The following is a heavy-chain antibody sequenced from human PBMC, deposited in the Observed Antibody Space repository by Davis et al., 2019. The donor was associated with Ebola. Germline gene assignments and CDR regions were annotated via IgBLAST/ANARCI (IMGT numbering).Heavy chain of an antibody. CDR1: RYSFTSYW. J-gene: IGHJ4*02. Sequence: SLKISCNGSRYSFTSYWIGLVRQMPGKRLEWMGIIYPGDSDTRYSPSFQGQVTISADKSISTAYLQWSSLKASDTAMYYCARLMTTRYYFDYWGQGTLVTVSS. D-gene: IGHD4-11*01. CDR3: ARLMTTRYYFDY. CDR2: IYPGDSDT. V-gene: IGHV5-51*01.